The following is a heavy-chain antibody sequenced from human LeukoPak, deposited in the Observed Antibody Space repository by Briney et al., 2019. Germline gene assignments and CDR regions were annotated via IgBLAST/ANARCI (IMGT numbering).Heavy chain of an antibody. CDR3: ARVVSSSHMDV. D-gene: IGHD6-13*01. J-gene: IGHJ6*03. CDR2: INHSGST. Sequence: PSETLSLTCAVYGGSFSGYYWSWIRQPPGKGLEWIGEINHSGSTNYNPSLKSRVTISVGTSKNQFSLKLSSVTAADTAVYYCARVVSSSHMDVWGKGTTVTVSS. CDR1: GGSFSGYY. V-gene: IGHV4-34*01.